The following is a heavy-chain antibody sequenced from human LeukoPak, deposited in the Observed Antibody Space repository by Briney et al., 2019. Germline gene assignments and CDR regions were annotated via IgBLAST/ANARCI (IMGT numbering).Heavy chain of an antibody. CDR2: IIPILGIA. CDR1: GGTFSSYD. V-gene: IGHV1-69*04. D-gene: IGHD3-22*01. Sequence: SVKVSYKASGGTFSSYDISWVRQAPGQGLEWMGRIIPILGIANYAQKFQGRVTITADKSTSTAYMELSSLRSEDTAVYYCASYYYDSSGYYYEAGYWGQGTLVTVSS. CDR3: ASYYYDSSGYYYEAGY. J-gene: IGHJ4*02.